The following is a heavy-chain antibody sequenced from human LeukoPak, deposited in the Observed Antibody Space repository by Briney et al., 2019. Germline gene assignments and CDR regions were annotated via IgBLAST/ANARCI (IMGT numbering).Heavy chain of an antibody. J-gene: IGHJ4*02. CDR2: IFYSGIT. CDR1: GGSIISGGSY. D-gene: IGHD3-9*01. CDR3: ARGDYDILTGYSIDY. V-gene: IGHV4-39*07. Sequence: SETLSLTCTVSGGSIISGGSYWGWIRQPPGKGLEWIGSIFYSGITYYNPSLKSRVTISVDTSKNQFSLKLSSVTAADTAVYYCARGDYDILTGYSIDYWGQGTLVTVSS.